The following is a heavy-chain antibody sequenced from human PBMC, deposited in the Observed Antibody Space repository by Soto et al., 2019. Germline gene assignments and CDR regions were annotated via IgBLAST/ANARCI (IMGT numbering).Heavy chain of an antibody. CDR3: ARIQGPHYYYYGMDV. J-gene: IGHJ6*02. Sequence: SGPTLVNPTQTLTLTCTFSGFSLSTSGMCVSWIRQPPGKALEWLALIDWDDDKYYSTSLKTRLTISKDTSKNQVVLTMTNMDPVDTATYYCARIQGPHYYYYGMDVWGQGTTVTVSS. V-gene: IGHV2-70*01. CDR2: IDWDDDK. CDR1: GFSLSTSGMC.